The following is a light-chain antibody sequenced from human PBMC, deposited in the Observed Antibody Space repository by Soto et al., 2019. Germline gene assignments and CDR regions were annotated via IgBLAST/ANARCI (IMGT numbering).Light chain of an antibody. CDR2: DVS. CDR1: SSDVGGYNY. V-gene: IGLV2-11*01. Sequence: QSALTQPRSVSGSPGPSVTISCTGTSSDVGGYNYVSWYQQHPDKAPKLMIYDVSKRPSGVPDRFSGSKSGNTASLTISGLQAEDEADYYCCSYAGSETWVFGGGTQLTVL. J-gene: IGLJ3*02. CDR3: CSYAGSETWV.